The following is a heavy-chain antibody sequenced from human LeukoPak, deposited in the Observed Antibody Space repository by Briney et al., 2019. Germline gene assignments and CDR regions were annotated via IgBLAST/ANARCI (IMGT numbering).Heavy chain of an antibody. CDR1: GYTFTSYG. Sequence: GASVKVSCKASGYTFTSYGISWVRQAPGQGLEWMGWISAYNGNTNYAQKLQGRVTMTTDTSTSTAYMELRSLRSDDTAVYYCARVPITMIVVVTPGDDAFDIWGQGTMVTASS. V-gene: IGHV1-18*01. CDR3: ARVPITMIVVVTPGDDAFDI. J-gene: IGHJ3*02. D-gene: IGHD3-22*01. CDR2: ISAYNGNT.